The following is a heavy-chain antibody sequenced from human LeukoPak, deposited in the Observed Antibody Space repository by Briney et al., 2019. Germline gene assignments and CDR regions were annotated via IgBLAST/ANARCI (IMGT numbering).Heavy chain of an antibody. CDR2: ISYDGSNK. Sequence: QAGGSLRLSCAASGFTFSSYAMHWVRQAQGKGLEWVAVISYDGSNKYYADSVKGRFTISRDNSKNTLYLQMNSLRAEDTAVYYCAKGDYDFWSGYQDYWGQGTLVTVSS. D-gene: IGHD3-3*01. CDR3: AKGDYDFWSGYQDY. J-gene: IGHJ4*02. CDR1: GFTFSSYA. V-gene: IGHV3-30-3*01.